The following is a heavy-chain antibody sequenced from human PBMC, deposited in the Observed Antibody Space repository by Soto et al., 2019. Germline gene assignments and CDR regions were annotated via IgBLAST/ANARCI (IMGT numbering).Heavy chain of an antibody. CDR3: AKDDDTSRHYSLLDF. V-gene: IGHV3-33*06. J-gene: IGHJ4*02. Sequence: QVQLVESGGGVVQPGTSLRLSCAASGFTFSHYGIHWVRQAPGRGLEWVAVTWSGGRTEYYADSVRGRFTISRDNSKTTVYLQMNSLRVEDTAVYYCAKDDDTSRHYSLLDFRGQGTLVTVSS. CDR2: TWSGGRTE. CDR1: GFTFSHYG. D-gene: IGHD3-22*01.